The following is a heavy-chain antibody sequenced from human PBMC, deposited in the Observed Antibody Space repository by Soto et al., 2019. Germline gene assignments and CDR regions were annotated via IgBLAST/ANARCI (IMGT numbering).Heavy chain of an antibody. J-gene: IGHJ6*02. CDR2: IKSKTDGGTT. Sequence: EVQLVESGGGLVKPGGSLRLSCAASGFTFSNAWMNWVRQAPGKGLEWVGRIKSKTDGGTTDYAAPVKGRFTISRDDSKNTLYLQMNSLKTEDTAVYYCTTASASHGFSYCYYGMDVWGLGTTVTGSS. CDR1: GFTFSNAW. V-gene: IGHV3-15*07. CDR3: TTASASHGFSYCYYGMDV.